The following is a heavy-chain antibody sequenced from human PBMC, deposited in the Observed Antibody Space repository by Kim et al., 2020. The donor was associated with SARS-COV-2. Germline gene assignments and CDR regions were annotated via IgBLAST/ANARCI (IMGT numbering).Heavy chain of an antibody. CDR1: GGSISSGGYY. CDR3: ARGGYCSSTSCREKNWFDP. Sequence: SETLSLTCTVSGGSISSGGYYWSWIRQHPGKGLEWIGYIYYSRSTYYNPSLKSRVTISVDTSKNQFSLKLSSVTAADTAVYYCARGGYCSSTSCREKNWFDPWGQGTLVTVSS. V-gene: IGHV4-31*03. J-gene: IGHJ5*02. D-gene: IGHD2-2*01. CDR2: IYYSRST.